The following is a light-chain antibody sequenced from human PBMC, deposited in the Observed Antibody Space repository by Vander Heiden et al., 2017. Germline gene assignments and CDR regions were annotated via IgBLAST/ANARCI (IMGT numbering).Light chain of an antibody. Sequence: DIQMTQSPSTLSASVGDRVTITCRASQSISSWLAWYQQKPGKAPKVLIYKASSLESGVPSRFSGSGSGTEFTLTISSLQPDDLATYYCQQYNSYPWTFGQGTKVEI. CDR3: QQYNSYPWT. CDR1: QSISSW. V-gene: IGKV1-5*03. J-gene: IGKJ1*01. CDR2: KAS.